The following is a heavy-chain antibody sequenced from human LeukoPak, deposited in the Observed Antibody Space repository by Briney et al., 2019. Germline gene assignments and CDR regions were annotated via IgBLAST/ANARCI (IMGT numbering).Heavy chain of an antibody. D-gene: IGHD6-19*01. CDR3: ARRVAVAARGCWFDP. CDR1: GGSISSPSFY. Sequence: SETLSLTCTVSGGSISSPSFYWGWIRQPPGKGLEHIGSISYRGSTYYNPSLKSRVTISADTSKNQFSLKLSSVTAADTAMYYCARRVAVAARGCWFDPWGQGTLVTVSS. J-gene: IGHJ5*02. V-gene: IGHV4-39*01. CDR2: ISYRGST.